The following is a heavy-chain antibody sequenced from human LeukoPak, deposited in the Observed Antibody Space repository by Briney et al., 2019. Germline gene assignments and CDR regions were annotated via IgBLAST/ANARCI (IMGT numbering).Heavy chain of an antibody. D-gene: IGHD2-15*01. CDR1: GFTFSSCA. J-gene: IGHJ3*01. Sequence: PGGSLRLSCAASGFTFSSCAMHWVRQAPGKGLEWVAAISYDGSNKHYADSVKGRFTISRDNSKNTLYLQMNSLTAEDTAVYYCARCGGSEPYDAFDFWGQGTMVTVSS. CDR2: ISYDGSNK. CDR3: ARCGGSEPYDAFDF. V-gene: IGHV3-30-3*01.